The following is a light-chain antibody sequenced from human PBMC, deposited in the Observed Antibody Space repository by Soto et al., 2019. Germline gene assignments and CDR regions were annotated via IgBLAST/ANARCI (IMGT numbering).Light chain of an antibody. J-gene: IGKJ4*01. Sequence: EVVLTQSPGTLSLSPGERATLSCRASQSVRSSYLAWYQQNAGQAPRLLIYGASSRATGIPDRFSGSGSGTDFTLTISRLEPEDFAVYYCQQYGSSALTFGGGTKVDIK. V-gene: IGKV3-20*01. CDR1: QSVRSSY. CDR3: QQYGSSALT. CDR2: GAS.